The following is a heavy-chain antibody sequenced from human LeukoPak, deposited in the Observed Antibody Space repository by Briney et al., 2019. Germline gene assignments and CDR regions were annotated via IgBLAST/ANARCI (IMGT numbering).Heavy chain of an antibody. CDR3: AKDILRGGKDYYYGMDV. CDR1: GFTVDDYA. D-gene: IGHD2-15*01. Sequence: RGGSLRLSCAASGFTVDDYAMHWVRQAPGKGLEWVSGISWNSGSIGYADSVKSRFTISRDNAKNSLYLQMNSLRAEDTALYYCAKDILRGGKDYYYGMDVWGQGTTVTVSS. CDR2: ISWNSGSI. J-gene: IGHJ6*02. V-gene: IGHV3-9*01.